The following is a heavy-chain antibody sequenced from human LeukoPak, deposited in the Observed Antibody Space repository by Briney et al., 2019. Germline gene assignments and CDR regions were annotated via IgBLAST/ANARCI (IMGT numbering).Heavy chain of an antibody. CDR1: GGSISSSSYY. CDR2: IYYDGST. CDR3: ARDAYYDILTGYSPFDY. J-gene: IGHJ4*02. Sequence: MASETLSLTCAVSGGSISSSSYYWGWIRQPPGKGLEWIGSIYYDGSTYYNPSLKSRVTISVDTSKNQFSLKLSSVTVADTAVYYCARDAYYDILTGYSPFDYWGQGTLVTVSS. D-gene: IGHD3-9*01. V-gene: IGHV4-39*07.